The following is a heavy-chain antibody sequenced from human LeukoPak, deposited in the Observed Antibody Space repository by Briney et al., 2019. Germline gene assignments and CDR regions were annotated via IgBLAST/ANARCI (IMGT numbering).Heavy chain of an antibody. CDR2: IYYSGST. V-gene: IGHV4-59*11. J-gene: IGHJ5*02. D-gene: IGHD6-13*01. Sequence: SETLSLTCTVSGGSISSHYWSWIRQSPGKGLEWIGYIYYSGSTTYNPSLKSRVTISVDTSKNHFSLKLSSLTAADTAVYYCARGAGLNWFDPWGQGTLVTVSS. CDR1: GGSISSHY. CDR3: ARGAGLNWFDP.